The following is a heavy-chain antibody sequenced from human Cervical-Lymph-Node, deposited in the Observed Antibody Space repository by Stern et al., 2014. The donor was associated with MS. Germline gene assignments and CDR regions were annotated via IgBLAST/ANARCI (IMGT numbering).Heavy chain of an antibody. CDR3: AKDVSDSSAWYYFDY. D-gene: IGHD6-19*01. J-gene: IGHJ4*02. V-gene: IGHV3-30*18. Sequence: VHLVESRGGVVQPGRSLRLTCPASGFTFSRSGMHWVRQAPGKGLEWVAVISHDGSNKYYADSVRGRFTISRDKSKNTLYLQMNSLRAEDTAVYYCAKDVSDSSAWYYFDYWGQGNLVTVSS. CDR1: GFTFSRSG. CDR2: ISHDGSNK.